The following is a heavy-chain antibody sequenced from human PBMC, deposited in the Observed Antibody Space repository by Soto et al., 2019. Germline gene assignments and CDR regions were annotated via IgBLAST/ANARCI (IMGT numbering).Heavy chain of an antibody. J-gene: IGHJ6*02. CDR2: IFSDNER. CDR1: GFSLTTGRMG. CDR3: VRVNADYYQCYYGRDV. V-gene: IGHV2-26*01. Sequence: QFTLKESGPVLVKPTETLTLTCTVSGFSLTTGRMGVSWIRQSPGQALEWLAHIFSDNERSSSTSMQGSRTICKDSSGSHVVLSLPNMDPVDSGTYYCVRVNADYYQCYYGRDVWGQGTTVTFSS. D-gene: IGHD4-17*01.